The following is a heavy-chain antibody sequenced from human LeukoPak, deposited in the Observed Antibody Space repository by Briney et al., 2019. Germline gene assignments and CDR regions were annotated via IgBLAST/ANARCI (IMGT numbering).Heavy chain of an antibody. CDR3: ARVGYSYGPSYWYFDL. Sequence: PETLSLTCTVSGGSISSYYWSWIRQPAGKGLEWIGRIYTSGSTNYNPSLKSRVTMSVDTSKNQFSLKLSSVTAADTAVYYCARVGYSYGPSYWYFDLWGRGTLVTVSS. J-gene: IGHJ2*01. V-gene: IGHV4-4*07. CDR2: IYTSGST. D-gene: IGHD5-18*01. CDR1: GGSISSYY.